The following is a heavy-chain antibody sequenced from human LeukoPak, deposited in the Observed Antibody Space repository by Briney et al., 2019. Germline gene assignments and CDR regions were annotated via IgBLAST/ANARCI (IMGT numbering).Heavy chain of an antibody. D-gene: IGHD1-26*01. CDR1: GFTFSSYA. V-gene: IGHV3-23*01. CDR3: AKAAEPEWGGSYYRGRAPSLHLTAPFDY. Sequence: PGGSLRLSCAASGFTFSSYAMSWVRQAPGKGLEWVSAISGSGGSTYYADSVKGRFTISRDNSKNTLYLQMNSLRAEDTAVYYCAKAAEPEWGGSYYRGRAPSLHLTAPFDYWGQGTLVTVSS. J-gene: IGHJ4*02. CDR2: ISGSGGST.